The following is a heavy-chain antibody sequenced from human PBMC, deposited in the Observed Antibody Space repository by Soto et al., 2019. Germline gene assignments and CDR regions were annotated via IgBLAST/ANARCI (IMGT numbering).Heavy chain of an antibody. V-gene: IGHV3-21*02. Sequence: EVQLVESGGGLVKPGGSLSLSCAASGFSFSTYAMSWSRHAPGQVLEWVSSLSRDSHTYYTDSVKGRFTISRDNAKNSLYLHMNSLRAEDTAVYYCTRRDRESSGGNSSAYWGQGTLVTVSS. D-gene: IGHD2-15*01. CDR3: TRRDRESSGGNSSAY. CDR2: LSRDSHT. CDR1: GFSFSTYA. J-gene: IGHJ4*02.